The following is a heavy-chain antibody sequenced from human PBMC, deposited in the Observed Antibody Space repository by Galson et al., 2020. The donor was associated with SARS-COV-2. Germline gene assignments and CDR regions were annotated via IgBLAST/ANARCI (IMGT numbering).Heavy chain of an antibody. CDR1: GYTFTDYY. Sequence: ASVKVSCKASGYTFTDYYIHWVRQAPGQGLEWMGWINPKSGGTNYAQKFEGRVTMTRDTSITTAYMELSRLRADDTAVYYCAGLRYYDVLTGYFVDVWGQGTMVTVSS. V-gene: IGHV1-2*02. CDR2: INPKSGGT. D-gene: IGHD3-9*01. CDR3: AGLRYYDVLTGYFVDV. J-gene: IGHJ6*02.